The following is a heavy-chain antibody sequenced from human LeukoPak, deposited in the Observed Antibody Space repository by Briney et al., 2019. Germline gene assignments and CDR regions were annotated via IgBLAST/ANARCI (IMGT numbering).Heavy chain of an antibody. V-gene: IGHV4-34*01. D-gene: IGHD6-6*01. Sequence: SETLCLTCAVSGGSIRGYYWSWVRQSPGKGLEWIGDINQNAGTDYNPSLKSRVTMSIDSSKNQISLNVTAATAADTAIYYCARGRTRLSWLDPWGQGTLVTVSS. CDR3: ARGRTRLSWLDP. CDR2: INQNAGT. J-gene: IGHJ5*02. CDR1: GGSIRGYY.